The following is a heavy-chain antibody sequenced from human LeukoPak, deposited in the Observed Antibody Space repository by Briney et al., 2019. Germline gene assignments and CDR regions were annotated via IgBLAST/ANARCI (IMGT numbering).Heavy chain of an antibody. CDR2: ISYSGRDK. CDR1: GFTSSRYG. V-gene: IGHV3-30*02. CDR3: AGDGSSESYAFDY. J-gene: IGHJ4*02. D-gene: IGHD3-10*01. Sequence: PGGSLSLSCAVSGFTSSRYGFHWVRQAPGKGLEWVAFISYSGRDKWYADSVKGRLTISRDKSKDSVQLQMSSLRVEDTALYYCAGDGSSESYAFDYWGQGTQVTVSS.